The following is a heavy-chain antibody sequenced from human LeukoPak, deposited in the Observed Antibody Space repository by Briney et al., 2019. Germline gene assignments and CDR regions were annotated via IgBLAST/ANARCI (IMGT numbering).Heavy chain of an antibody. Sequence: GASVKVSCKASGYTFTSYAMHWVRQAPGQRLEWMGWINAGNGNTKYSQEFQGRVTITRDTSASTAYMELSSLRSEDMAVYYCARAYYYDSSGYNYWGQGTLVTVSS. CDR2: INAGNGNT. J-gene: IGHJ4*02. D-gene: IGHD3-22*01. CDR3: ARAYYYDSSGYNY. V-gene: IGHV1-3*03. CDR1: GYTFTSYA.